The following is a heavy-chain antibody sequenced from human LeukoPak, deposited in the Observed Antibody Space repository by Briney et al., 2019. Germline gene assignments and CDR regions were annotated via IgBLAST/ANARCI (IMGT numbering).Heavy chain of an antibody. V-gene: IGHV3-21*01. CDR3: ARDYTGGWNDY. D-gene: IGHD7-27*01. CDR1: GFTFSSYN. Sequence: PGGSLRLSCAASGFTFSSYNMNWVRQAPGKGLEWVSSITSGSSYIYYADSVKGRFTISRDNAKNSLYLQMNSLRAEDTAVYYCARDYTGGWNDYWGQGTLVTVSS. CDR2: ITSGSSYI. J-gene: IGHJ4*02.